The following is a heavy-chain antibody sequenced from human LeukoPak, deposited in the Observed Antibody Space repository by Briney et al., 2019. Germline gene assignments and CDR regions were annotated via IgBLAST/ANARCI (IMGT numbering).Heavy chain of an antibody. D-gene: IGHD6-19*01. J-gene: IGHJ4*02. CDR1: GYTFTGYY. Sequence: DSVKVCCKASGYTFTGYYMHWVRQAPGQGLEWMGWINPNTDGTNYAQKFRGRVTMTRDTSISTAYMELSRLRSDDTAVYYCARQGIAVADFDYWGQGTLGNVSS. CDR2: INPNTDGT. V-gene: IGHV1-2*02. CDR3: ARQGIAVADFDY.